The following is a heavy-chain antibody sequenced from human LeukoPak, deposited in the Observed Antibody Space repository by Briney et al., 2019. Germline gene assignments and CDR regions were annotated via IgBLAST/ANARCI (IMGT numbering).Heavy chain of an antibody. J-gene: IGHJ4*02. Sequence: SETLSLTCTVSGGSISSYYWSWIRQPPGKGLEWIGYIYYSGGTNYNPSLKSRVTISVDTSKNQFSLKLSSVTAADTAVYYCARDASDDSYLDYWGQGTLVTVSS. CDR1: GGSISSYY. CDR3: ARDASDDSYLDY. CDR2: IYYSGGT. D-gene: IGHD3-22*01. V-gene: IGHV4-59*01.